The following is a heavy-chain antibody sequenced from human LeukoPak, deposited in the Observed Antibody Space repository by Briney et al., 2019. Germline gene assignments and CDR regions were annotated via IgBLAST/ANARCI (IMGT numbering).Heavy chain of an antibody. Sequence: PGGSLRLSCAASGFTFSSYSMNWVRQAPGKGLEWVAFIRYDGTNKYYADSVKGRFTISRDNSKNTLYLQMNSLRAEDTAVYYCAKGLGFYYYDSSGSDYWGQGTLVTVSS. CDR1: GFTFSSYS. CDR3: AKGLGFYYYDSSGSDY. CDR2: IRYDGTNK. V-gene: IGHV3-30*02. D-gene: IGHD3-22*01. J-gene: IGHJ4*02.